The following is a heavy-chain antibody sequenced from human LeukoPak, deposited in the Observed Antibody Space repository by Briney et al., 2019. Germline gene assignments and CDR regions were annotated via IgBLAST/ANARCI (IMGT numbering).Heavy chain of an antibody. V-gene: IGHV4-34*01. D-gene: IGHD5-12*01. CDR3: ARGQSGYEAY. J-gene: IGHJ4*02. CDR1: GFTFSDYY. CDR2: INHSGST. Sequence: LRLSCAASGFTFSDYYMSWIRQAPGKGLEWIGEINHSGSTNYNPSLKSRVTISVDTSKNQFSLKLSSVTAADTAVYYCARGQSGYEAYWGQGTLVTVSS.